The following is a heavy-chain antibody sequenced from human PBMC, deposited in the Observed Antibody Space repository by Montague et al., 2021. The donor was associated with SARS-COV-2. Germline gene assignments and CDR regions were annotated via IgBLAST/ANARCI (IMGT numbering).Heavy chain of an antibody. V-gene: IGHV2-5*02. D-gene: IGHD6-13*01. Sequence: PALVKPTQTLTLTCTFSGFSLSTSGVGVGWIRQPPGKALEWLALIYWDDDKRYSPSLKSRLTITKDTSKNRVVLTMTNMDPVDTATYYCAHRIGIAAVSNGLRFDPWGQGTLVTVSS. CDR2: IYWDDDK. J-gene: IGHJ5*02. CDR1: GFSLSTSGVG. CDR3: AHRIGIAAVSNGLRFDP.